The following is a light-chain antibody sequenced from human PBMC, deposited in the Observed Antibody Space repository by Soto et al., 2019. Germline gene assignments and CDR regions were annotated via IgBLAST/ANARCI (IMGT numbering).Light chain of an antibody. CDR2: AAS. Sequence: AIRMTQSPSSFSASTGDRVTITCRTSQDISSYLAWYRQKPGKAPKLLIFAASTLQSGVPSRFSGSGSGTNFTLTISCLQSEDFATYYCQQYYSYPRTFGQGTKVEIK. CDR1: QDISSY. CDR3: QQYYSYPRT. V-gene: IGKV1-8*01. J-gene: IGKJ1*01.